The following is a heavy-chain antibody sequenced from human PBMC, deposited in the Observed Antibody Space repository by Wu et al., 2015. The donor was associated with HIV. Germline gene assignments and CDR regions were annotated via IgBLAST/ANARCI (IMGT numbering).Heavy chain of an antibody. CDR2: INPSAGST. CDR3: AREMSSGYYHYDY. CDR1: GYTFNSYF. J-gene: IGHJ4*02. D-gene: IGHD3-22*01. V-gene: IGHV1-46*02. Sequence: QVQLVQSGAEVKKPGASVKVSCKTSGYTFNSYFIHWVRQAPGQGLEWMGIINPSAGSTSYAQKFQGRVTMTRNTSISTAYMELSSLRSEDTAVYYCAREMSSGYYHYDYWGQGTLVTVSS.